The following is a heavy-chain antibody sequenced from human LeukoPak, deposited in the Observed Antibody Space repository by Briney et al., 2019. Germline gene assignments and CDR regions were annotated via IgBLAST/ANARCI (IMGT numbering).Heavy chain of an antibody. CDR3: ARLELPDNWFDP. Sequence: SETLSLTCTVSGGSISSYYWSWIRQPPGKGLEWIGYIYYSGSTNYNPSLKSRVTISGDTSKNQFSLKLSSVTAADTAVYYCARLELPDNWFDPWGQGTLVTVSS. CDR1: GGSISSYY. D-gene: IGHD1-7*01. CDR2: IYYSGST. J-gene: IGHJ5*02. V-gene: IGHV4-59*08.